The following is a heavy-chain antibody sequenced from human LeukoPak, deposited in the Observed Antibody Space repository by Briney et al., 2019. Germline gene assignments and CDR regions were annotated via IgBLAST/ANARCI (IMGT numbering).Heavy chain of an antibody. D-gene: IGHD6-6*01. Sequence: SETLSLTCTVSGGSISNYYWCWIRQPAGKGLEWIGYIYYSGSTNSNPSLKSRVTISLDTSKNQFSLKLSSVTAADTAVYYCARAGQFISARPITFDYWGQGSLVTVSS. V-gene: IGHV4-59*01. CDR2: IYYSGST. CDR3: ARAGQFISARPITFDY. CDR1: GGSISNYY. J-gene: IGHJ4*02.